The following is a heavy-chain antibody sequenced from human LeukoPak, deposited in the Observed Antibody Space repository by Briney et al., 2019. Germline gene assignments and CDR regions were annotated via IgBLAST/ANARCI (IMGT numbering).Heavy chain of an antibody. Sequence: ASVKVSCKASGYTFTGYYMHWVRQAPGQGLEWMGWINPNSGGTNYAQKFEGRVTMTRDTSISTAYMELSRLRSDDTAVYYCAGSYGYTMHYYYYYYMDVWGKGTTVTVSS. J-gene: IGHJ6*03. CDR1: GYTFTGYY. CDR3: AGSYGYTMHYYYYYYMDV. D-gene: IGHD5-18*01. CDR2: INPNSGGT. V-gene: IGHV1-2*02.